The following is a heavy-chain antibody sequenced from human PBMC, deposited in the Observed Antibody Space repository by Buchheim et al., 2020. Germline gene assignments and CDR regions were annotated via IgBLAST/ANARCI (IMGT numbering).Heavy chain of an antibody. CDR3: VRVPQYQHFDY. CDR1: GDSITNTNW. Sequence: QVQLQESGPGLVKPSGTLSLTCAVSGDSITNTNWWSWVRQPPGKGLEWIGEIYHDGNTNYNPSLKRRVTISVDNSRNQFSLKVTSVTAADTAVYYCVRVPQYQHFDYWGQGTL. J-gene: IGHJ4*02. V-gene: IGHV4-4*02. CDR2: IYHDGNT. D-gene: IGHD2-2*01.